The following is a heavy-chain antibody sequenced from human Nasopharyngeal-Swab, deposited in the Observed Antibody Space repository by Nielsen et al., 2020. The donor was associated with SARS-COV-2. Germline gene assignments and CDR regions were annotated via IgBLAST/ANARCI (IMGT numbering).Heavy chain of an antibody. J-gene: IGHJ4*02. D-gene: IGHD6-13*01. CDR3: ARGPTQQLVRDY. CDR2: INHSGST. V-gene: IGHV4-34*01. Sequence: RQAPGKGLEWIGEINHSGSTNYNPSLKSRVTISVDTSKNQFSLKLSSVTAADTAVYYCARGPTQQLVRDYWGQGALVTVSS.